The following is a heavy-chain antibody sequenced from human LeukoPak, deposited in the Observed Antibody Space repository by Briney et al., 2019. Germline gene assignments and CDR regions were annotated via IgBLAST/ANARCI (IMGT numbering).Heavy chain of an antibody. CDR3: ARDWGTTVTLGFDY. D-gene: IGHD4-17*01. CDR2: ISDYNGNT. J-gene: IGHJ4*02. Sequence: GASVTVSCKASGYTFTSYGISWVRQAPGQGLEWMGWISDYNGNTNYAQKLQGRVTMTTDTSTSTAYMELRSLRSDDTAVYYCARDWGTTVTLGFDYWGQGTLVTVSS. CDR1: GYTFTSYG. V-gene: IGHV1-18*01.